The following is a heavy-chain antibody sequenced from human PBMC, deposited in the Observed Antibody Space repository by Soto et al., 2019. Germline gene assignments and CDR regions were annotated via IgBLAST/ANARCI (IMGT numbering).Heavy chain of an antibody. Sequence: GASVKVSCKASGYTFTSYSMHSARQAPGQRLEWMGLINPSSGSTSYAQKFQGRVTITRDTSTSTAYMELSSLRSEDTAVYYCARDLGGWPDYWGQGTLVTVSS. V-gene: IGHV1-46*01. J-gene: IGHJ4*02. CDR1: GYTFTSYS. CDR3: ARDLGGWPDY. D-gene: IGHD2-15*01. CDR2: INPSSGST.